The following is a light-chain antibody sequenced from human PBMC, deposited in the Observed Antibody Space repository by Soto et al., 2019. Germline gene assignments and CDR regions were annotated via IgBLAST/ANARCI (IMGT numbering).Light chain of an antibody. CDR1: QSVSSY. CDR3: QQRSNWPLT. V-gene: IGKV3-11*01. J-gene: IGKJ4*01. Sequence: EIVLTQSPATLSLSPGERATLSCRASQSVSSYLAWYQQKPGQAPRLLIYDASNRATGIPARFSGSGSGTDFTLPISSLEPEDFAVYYSQQRSNWPLTFGGGTKVEIK. CDR2: DAS.